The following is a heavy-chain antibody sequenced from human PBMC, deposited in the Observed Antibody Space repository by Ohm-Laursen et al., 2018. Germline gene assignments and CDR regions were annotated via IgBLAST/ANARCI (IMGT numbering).Heavy chain of an antibody. D-gene: IGHD2-15*01. V-gene: IGHV3-23*01. J-gene: IGHJ3*01. CDR2: INHGDGGT. CDR1: GLTFSTYD. CDR3: ATVAWSRVRHL. Sequence: GSLRLSCTASGLTFSTYDMSWVRQAPGKGPEWVSGINHGDGGTYYADSVRGRFTISKDTSENTVYLQMNSLTAEDTAIYYCATVAWSRVRHLWGQGTLVTVSS.